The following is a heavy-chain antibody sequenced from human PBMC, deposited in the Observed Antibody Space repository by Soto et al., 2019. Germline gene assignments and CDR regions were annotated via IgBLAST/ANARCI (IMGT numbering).Heavy chain of an antibody. CDR1: GGSISSGGYY. CDR3: ARGRVGSAMPLNWFDP. J-gene: IGHJ5*02. V-gene: IGHV4-31*03. D-gene: IGHD2-2*01. Sequence: PSETLSLTCTVSGGSISSGGYYWIWIRQHPGKGLEWIGYIYYSGSTYYNPSLKSRVTISVDTSKNQFSLKLSSVTAADTAVYYCARGRVGSAMPLNWFDPWGQGTLVTVSS. CDR2: IYYSGST.